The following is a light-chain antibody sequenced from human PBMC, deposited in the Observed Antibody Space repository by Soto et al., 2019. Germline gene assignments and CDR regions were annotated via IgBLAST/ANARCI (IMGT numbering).Light chain of an antibody. CDR1: QNIRSR. CDR3: EQYHSYWT. Sequence: DFQMTQSPSTLSASVGDRVTITCRASQNIRSRLAWFQQKPGKAPKLLIYDASSLESGVPQRVSGRGSGTEFTLTISSLQTDDFSTDYCEQYHSYWTCGQGTKVE. CDR2: DAS. J-gene: IGKJ1*01. V-gene: IGKV1-5*01.